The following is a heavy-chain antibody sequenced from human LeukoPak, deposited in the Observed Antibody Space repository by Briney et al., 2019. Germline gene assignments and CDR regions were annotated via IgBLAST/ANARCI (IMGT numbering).Heavy chain of an antibody. CDR3: AKDYYDILTGYYDY. CDR1: GFTFDDYA. Sequence: GGSLRLSCAASGFTFDDYAMHWVRQAPGKGLEWVSGISWNSGSIDYADSVKGRFTISRDNAKNSLYLQMNSLRAEDTALYYCAKDYYDILTGYYDYWGQGTLVTVSS. V-gene: IGHV3-9*01. CDR2: ISWNSGSI. J-gene: IGHJ4*02. D-gene: IGHD3-9*01.